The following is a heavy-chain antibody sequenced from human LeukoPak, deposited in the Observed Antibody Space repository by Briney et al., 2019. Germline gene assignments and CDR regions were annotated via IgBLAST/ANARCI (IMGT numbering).Heavy chain of an antibody. D-gene: IGHD6-19*01. CDR1: GFTFSNYA. J-gene: IGHJ4*02. CDR2: IAYDGNNK. V-gene: IGHV3-30-3*01. CDR3: ARTYRSGWYYFDY. Sequence: GGSLRLSCAASGFTFSNYAMHWVRQAPGQGLERVAVIAYDGNNKNYAESVTGRFTISRDISKNSLYLQMNSLRAEDTAVYYCARTYRSGWYYFDYWRQGTLVTVSS.